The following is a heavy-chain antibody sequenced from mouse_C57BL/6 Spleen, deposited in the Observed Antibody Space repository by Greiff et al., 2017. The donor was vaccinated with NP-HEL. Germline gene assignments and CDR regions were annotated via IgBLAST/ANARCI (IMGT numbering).Heavy chain of an antibody. J-gene: IGHJ2*01. CDR1: GFTFSSYA. CDR2: ISDGGSYT. V-gene: IGHV5-4*03. D-gene: IGHD2-1*01. Sequence: EVKLMESGGGLVKPGGSLKLSCAASGFTFSSYAMSWVRQTPEMRLEWVATISDGGSYTYYPDNVKGRFTISRDNAKNNMYLQMSQLKSEDTAMYYFAWGGGNYVYFGYWGQGTTLTVAS. CDR3: AWGGGNYVYFGY.